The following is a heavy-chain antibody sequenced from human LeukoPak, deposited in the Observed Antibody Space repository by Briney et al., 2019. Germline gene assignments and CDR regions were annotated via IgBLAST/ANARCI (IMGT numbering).Heavy chain of an antibody. J-gene: IGHJ4*02. D-gene: IGHD3-9*01. CDR3: ARDNDILTGYYDY. CDR1: GYTFTGYY. Sequence: ASVKVSCKASGYTFTGYYMHWVRQAPGQGLEWMGWINPNSGGTNYAQKFQGRVTMTRDTSIGTAYMELSRLRSDDTAVYYCARDNDILTGYYDYWGQGTLVTVSS. CDR2: INPNSGGT. V-gene: IGHV1-2*02.